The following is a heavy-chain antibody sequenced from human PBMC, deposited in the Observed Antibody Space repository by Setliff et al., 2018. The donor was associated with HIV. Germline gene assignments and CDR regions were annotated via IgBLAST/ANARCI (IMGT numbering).Heavy chain of an antibody. D-gene: IGHD2-2*02. CDR2: FDPEHGGT. CDR1: GYTLADLS. V-gene: IGHV1-24*01. CDR3: ARDLFGSWYTGSSGLAH. Sequence: ASVKVSCKVSGYTLADLSMHWVRQAPGKGLEWMGGFDPEHGGTIYAQQFQGRVTMTEEKSADTAYMELKSLRSDDTAVYYCARDLFGSWYTGSSGLAHWGQGTLVTVSS. J-gene: IGHJ4*02.